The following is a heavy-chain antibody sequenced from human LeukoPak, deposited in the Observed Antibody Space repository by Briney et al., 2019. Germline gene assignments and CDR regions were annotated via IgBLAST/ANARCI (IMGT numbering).Heavy chain of an antibody. CDR3: AKDPLPFGYFDY. CDR2: ITDAVGST. D-gene: IGHD3-22*01. CDR1: GFTFSSSS. J-gene: IGHJ4*02. Sequence: GGSLRLSCAASGFTFSSSSISWVRQAPGKGLGWVSAITDAVGSTHYADSVKGRFTISSDNSKNTVYLQMNSLRPEDMAVYYCAKDPLPFGYFDYWGQGTLVTVSS. V-gene: IGHV3-23*01.